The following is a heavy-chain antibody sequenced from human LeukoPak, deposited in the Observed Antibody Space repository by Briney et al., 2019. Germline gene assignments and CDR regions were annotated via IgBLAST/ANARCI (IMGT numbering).Heavy chain of an antibody. Sequence: SETLSLTCTVSGGSISSGDYYWSWLRQPPGKGLEWIGYIYYSGSTYYNPSLKSRVTISVDTSKNQFSLKLSSVTAADTAVYYCARKGVTMVRGGLDYWGQGTLVTVSS. CDR1: GGSISSGDYY. CDR3: ARKGVTMVRGGLDY. CDR2: IYYSGST. V-gene: IGHV4-30-4*01. J-gene: IGHJ4*02. D-gene: IGHD3-10*01.